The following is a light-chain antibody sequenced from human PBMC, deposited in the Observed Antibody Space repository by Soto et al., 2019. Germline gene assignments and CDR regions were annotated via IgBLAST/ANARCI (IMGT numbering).Light chain of an antibody. V-gene: IGKV1-33*01. CDR2: DAS. CDR1: QDISDH. Sequence: DLQMTQSPSSLSASVGDRVTMTCQASQDISDHLNWYHHKEGEAPNLLIYDASNLETGVPSRVSGSGSGTDFTLTISSLQPQDIETYYGQHFANLPMTFGQGTRLEIK. J-gene: IGKJ5*01. CDR3: QHFANLPMT.